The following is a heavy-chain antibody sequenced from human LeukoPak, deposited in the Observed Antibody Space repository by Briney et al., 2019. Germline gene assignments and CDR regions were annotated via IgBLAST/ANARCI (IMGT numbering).Heavy chain of an antibody. D-gene: IGHD2-2*01. Sequence: GGSLRLSCAASGFTVSSNYMSWVRQAPGKGLEWVSVIYSGGSTYYADSVKGRFTISRDNSKNTLYLQMNSLRAEDTAVYYCATIPAARIHYYMDVWGKGTTVTVSS. CDR2: IYSGGST. J-gene: IGHJ6*03. CDR3: ATIPAARIHYYMDV. V-gene: IGHV3-66*01. CDR1: GFTVSSNY.